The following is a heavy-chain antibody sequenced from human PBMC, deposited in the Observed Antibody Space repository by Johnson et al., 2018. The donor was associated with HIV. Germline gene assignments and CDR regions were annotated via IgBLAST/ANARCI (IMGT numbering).Heavy chain of an antibody. Sequence: VQLVESGGGLVQPGRYLRLSCAPSGFTFDDYAMHWVRQAPGKGLEWVSGITWNSGSIGYADSVKGRFTISRDNAKNSLYLQMNSLRTEDTALYYCARLAIDYSSGWYGLAFDIWGQGTMVTVSS. CDR2: ITWNSGSI. CDR1: GFTFDDYA. V-gene: IGHV3-9*01. CDR3: ARLAIDYSSGWYGLAFDI. D-gene: IGHD6-19*01. J-gene: IGHJ3*02.